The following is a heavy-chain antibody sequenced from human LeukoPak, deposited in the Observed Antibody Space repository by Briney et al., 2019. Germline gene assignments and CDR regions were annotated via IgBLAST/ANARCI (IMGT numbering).Heavy chain of an antibody. CDR2: IGAYNGNT. Sequence: ASVKVSCKASGYTFTSYGISWVRQAPGQGLEWMGWIGAYNGNTNYAQKLQGRVTMTTDTSTGTAYMELRSLRSDDTAVYCCARDAGYNYGYLSSHFDYWGQGTLVTVSS. D-gene: IGHD5-18*01. CDR3: ARDAGYNYGYLSSHFDY. CDR1: GYTFTSYG. V-gene: IGHV1-18*01. J-gene: IGHJ4*02.